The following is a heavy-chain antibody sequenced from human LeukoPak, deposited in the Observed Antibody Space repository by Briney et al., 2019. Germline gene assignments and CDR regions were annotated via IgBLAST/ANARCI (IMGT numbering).Heavy chain of an antibody. CDR1: GGSISSYY. Sequence: SETLSLTCTVSGGSISSYYWSWIRQPPGKGLEWVGYIYYSGSTNYNPSLKSRVTIPVDTSKNQFSLKLRAVTAADTAVYYCARDPGDGYTPGWFDPWGQGTLVTVSS. V-gene: IGHV4-59*01. J-gene: IGHJ5*02. CDR3: ARDPGDGYTPGWFDP. CDR2: IYYSGST. D-gene: IGHD5-24*01.